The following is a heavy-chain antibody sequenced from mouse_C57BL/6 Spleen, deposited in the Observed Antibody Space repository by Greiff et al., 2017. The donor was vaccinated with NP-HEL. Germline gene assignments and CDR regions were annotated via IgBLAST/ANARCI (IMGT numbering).Heavy chain of an antibody. CDR1: GYAFSSSW. V-gene: IGHV1-82*01. Sequence: QVQLQQSGPELVKPGASVKISCKASGYAFSSSWMNWVKQRPGKGLEWIGRIYPGDGDTNYNGKFKGKATLTADKSSSTAYMQLSSLTSEDSAVYFCASAYYSNYGGDYWGQGTTLTVSS. D-gene: IGHD2-5*01. J-gene: IGHJ2*01. CDR3: ASAYYSNYGGDY. CDR2: IYPGDGDT.